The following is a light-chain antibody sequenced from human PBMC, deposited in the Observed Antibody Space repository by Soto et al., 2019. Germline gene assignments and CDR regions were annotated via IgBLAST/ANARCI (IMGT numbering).Light chain of an antibody. V-gene: IGLV2-18*02. Sequence: QSALTQPPSVSGSPGQSVAMSCTGTSSDVGSYSRVSWYQQPPGTAPKLMIYDVSNRPSGVPDRFSGSKSGNTASLTISGLQAEDEADYYCSSYTSSSTYVFGTGPKLTVL. CDR1: SSDVGSYSR. CDR2: DVS. J-gene: IGLJ1*01. CDR3: SSYTSSSTYV.